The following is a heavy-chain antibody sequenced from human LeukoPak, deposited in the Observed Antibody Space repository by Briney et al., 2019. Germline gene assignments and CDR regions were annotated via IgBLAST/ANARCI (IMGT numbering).Heavy chain of an antibody. CDR1: GYTFTGYY. V-gene: IGHV1-2*02. Sequence: APVKVSCKASGYTFTGYYMHWVRQAPGQGLEWMGWINPNSGGTNYAQKFQGRVTMTRDTSISTAYMELSRLRSDDTAVYYCARETGVAAAFDYWGQGTLVTVSS. J-gene: IGHJ4*02. D-gene: IGHD6-13*01. CDR2: INPNSGGT. CDR3: ARETGVAAAFDY.